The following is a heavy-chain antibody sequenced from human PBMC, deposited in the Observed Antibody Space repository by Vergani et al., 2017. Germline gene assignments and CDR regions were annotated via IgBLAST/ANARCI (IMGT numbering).Heavy chain of an antibody. D-gene: IGHD3-16*02. Sequence: EVQLVESGGGLVQPGGSLRLSCAASGFTVSSNYMSWVRQAPGKGLEWVSVIYSGGSTYYADSVKGRFTISRDNSKNTLYLQMNSLRDEGTAVYYCARDFEGYGYSWESYRRYFQHWGQGTLVTVSS. CDR2: IYSGGST. CDR1: GFTVSSNY. CDR3: ARDFEGYGYSWESYRRYFQH. J-gene: IGHJ1*01. V-gene: IGHV3-66*02.